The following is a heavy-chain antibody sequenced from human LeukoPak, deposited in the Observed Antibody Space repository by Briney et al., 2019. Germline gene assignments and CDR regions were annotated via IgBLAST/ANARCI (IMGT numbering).Heavy chain of an antibody. CDR2: ISSSGSTI. CDR1: GFTFSDYY. Sequence: GGSLRLSCAASGFTFSDYYMSWIRQAPGKGLEWVSYISSSGSTIYYADSVKGRFTISRDNAKNSLYLQMNSLRAEDTAVYYCARDSTSNYVYYYYGMDVWGQGTTVTVSS. D-gene: IGHD4-11*01. V-gene: IGHV3-11*01. J-gene: IGHJ6*02. CDR3: ARDSTSNYVYYYYGMDV.